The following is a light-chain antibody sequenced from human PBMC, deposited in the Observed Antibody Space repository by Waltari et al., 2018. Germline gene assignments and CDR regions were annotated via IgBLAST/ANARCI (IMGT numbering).Light chain of an antibody. Sequence: DIRMTQSPSSLSASVGDRVPIPCRASQNINNYLNWYQQKPGKAPNRLIYAASTLQRGVPSRFSGSGSGTDFTLTISSLQPEDFATYYCQQRSSSPWYTFGQGTKLEI. CDR3: QQRSSSPWYT. J-gene: IGKJ2*01. V-gene: IGKV1-39*01. CDR1: QNINNY. CDR2: AAS.